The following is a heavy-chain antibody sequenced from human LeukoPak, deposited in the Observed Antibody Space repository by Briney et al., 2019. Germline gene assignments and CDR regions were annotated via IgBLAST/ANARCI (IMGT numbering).Heavy chain of an antibody. J-gene: IGHJ6*02. V-gene: IGHV1-69*01. D-gene: IGHD3-22*01. CDR2: IIPIFGTA. CDR1: GGAFNNYA. Sequence: SVKVSCKTSGGAFNNYALSWVRQAPGQGLEWMGGIIPIFGTANYAQKFQGRVTITADESTSTAYMELSSLRSEDTAVYYCARDLVVRNYDSSGYSFYYYYGMDVWGQGTTVTVSS. CDR3: ARDLVVRNYDSSGYSFYYYYGMDV.